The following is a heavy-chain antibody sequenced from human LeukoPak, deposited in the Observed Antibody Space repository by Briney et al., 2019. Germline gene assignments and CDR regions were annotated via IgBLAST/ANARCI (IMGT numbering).Heavy chain of an antibody. CDR2: IYYSGSN. V-gene: IGHV4-59*01. CDR3: ARDIDYYYGMDV. Sequence: SETLSLTCTVSGGSISSYYWSWIGQPPGKGLEWIGYIYYSGSNNYNPSLKSRVTISVDTSKNQFSLKLSSVTAADTAVYYCARDIDYYYGMDVWGQGTTVTVSS. CDR1: GGSISSYY. J-gene: IGHJ6*02. D-gene: IGHD1-26*01.